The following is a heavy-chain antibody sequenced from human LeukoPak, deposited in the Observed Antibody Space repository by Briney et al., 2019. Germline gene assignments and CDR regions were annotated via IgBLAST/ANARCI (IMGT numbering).Heavy chain of an antibody. CDR3: AKRLGVVAAYFDY. CDR2: ISGSGDST. Sequence: PGGSLRLSCAASGFTFSSYVMSWVRKAPGKGLEWVSGISGSGDSTYYAESVKGRFTISRDNSKNTMYLQMNSLRAEDTAVYYCAKRLGVVAAYFDYWGQGTLVTVSS. J-gene: IGHJ4*02. D-gene: IGHD2-15*01. CDR1: GFTFSSYV. V-gene: IGHV3-23*01.